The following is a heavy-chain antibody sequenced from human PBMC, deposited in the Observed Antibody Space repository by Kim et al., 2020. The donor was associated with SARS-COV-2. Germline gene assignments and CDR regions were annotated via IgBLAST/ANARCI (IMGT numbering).Heavy chain of an antibody. CDR1: GFTVSSNY. CDR3: ARGGSGSDYFDY. Sequence: GGSLRLSCAASGFTVSSNYMSWVRQAPGKGLEWLSVIYWSGDSTYYADSVKGRFTISRDNSKNTLYLQMNSLRVEDTAVYYCARGGSGSDYFDYWGQGTLVTVSS. J-gene: IGHJ4*02. D-gene: IGHD3-10*01. V-gene: IGHV3-66*01. CDR2: IYWSGDST.